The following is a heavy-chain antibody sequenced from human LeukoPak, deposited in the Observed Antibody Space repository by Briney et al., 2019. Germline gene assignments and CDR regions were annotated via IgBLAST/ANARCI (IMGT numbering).Heavy chain of an antibody. CDR2: IKSKTDGRTT. J-gene: IGHJ4*02. D-gene: IGHD4-17*01. Sequence: EGSLRLSCAASGFTFSNAWMSWVRQAPGKGLEWVGRIKSKTDGRTTDYAAPVKRRFTTSRDDSKNTLYLQMNSLKTEDTAVYYCTTVGLRSKRGVYWGQGTLVTVSS. CDR1: GFTFSNAW. CDR3: TTVGLRSKRGVY. V-gene: IGHV3-15*01.